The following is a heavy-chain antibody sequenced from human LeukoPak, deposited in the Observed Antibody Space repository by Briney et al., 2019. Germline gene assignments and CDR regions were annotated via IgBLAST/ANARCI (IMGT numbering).Heavy chain of an antibody. CDR1: GYTFTGYY. V-gene: IGHV1-2*02. D-gene: IGHD6-6*01. J-gene: IGHJ6*02. CDR2: INPNSGGT. Sequence: ASVKVSFKASGYTFTGYYMHWVRQAPGQGLEWMGWINPNSGGTNYAQKFQGRVTMTRDTSISTAYMELSRLRSDDTAVYYCARDRAIAARYYGMDVWGQGTTVTVSS. CDR3: ARDRAIAARYYGMDV.